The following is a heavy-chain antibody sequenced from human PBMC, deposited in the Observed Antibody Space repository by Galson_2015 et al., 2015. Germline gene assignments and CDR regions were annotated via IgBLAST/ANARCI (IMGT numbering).Heavy chain of an antibody. CDR2: INPSGGST. Sequence: VKVSCKASGYTFTSYYMHWVRQAPGQGLEWMGIINPSGGSTSYAQKFQGRVTMTRDTSTSTVYMELSSLRSEDTAVYYCARGAPPSGYCSGGSCQYFQHWGQGTLVTVSS. CDR3: ARGAPPSGYCSGGSCQYFQH. CDR1: GYTFTSYY. J-gene: IGHJ1*01. D-gene: IGHD2-15*01. V-gene: IGHV1-46*01.